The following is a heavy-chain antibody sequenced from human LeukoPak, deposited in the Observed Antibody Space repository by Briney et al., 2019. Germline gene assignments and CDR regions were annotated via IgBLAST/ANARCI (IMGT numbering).Heavy chain of an antibody. CDR3: ARGTRYGFFSAGAFDI. V-gene: IGHV6-1*01. Sequence: SQTLSLTCAVSGDIVCSNNAGWNWIRQSPSRGLEWLGRTFYRSNLYIDYAVSVKSRIIIKPDTSKNQVSLQLKSVTPGDTAVYYCARGTRYGFFSAGAFDIWGQGTMVTVSS. CDR1: GDIVCSNNAG. J-gene: IGHJ3*02. CDR2: TFYRSNLYI. D-gene: IGHD3-10*01.